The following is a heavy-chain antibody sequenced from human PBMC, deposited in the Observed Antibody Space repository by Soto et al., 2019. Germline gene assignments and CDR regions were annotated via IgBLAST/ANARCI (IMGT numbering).Heavy chain of an antibody. CDR2: ISAYNGNT. CDR3: ARPRITMVRGVASNYYGMDV. Sequence: ASGKVSCKASGYTFTSYGISWVRQAPGQGLEWMGWISAYNGNTNYAQKLQGRVTMTTDTSTSTAYMELRSLRSDDTAVYYCARPRITMVRGVASNYYGMDVWGPGTSVPVS. J-gene: IGHJ6*02. D-gene: IGHD3-10*01. V-gene: IGHV1-18*01. CDR1: GYTFTSYG.